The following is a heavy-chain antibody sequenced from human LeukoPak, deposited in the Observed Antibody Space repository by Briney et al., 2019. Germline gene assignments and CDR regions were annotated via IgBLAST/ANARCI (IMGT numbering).Heavy chain of an antibody. Sequence: GGSLRLSCAASGFTFSPHTMNWVRQAPGKGLEWVSSISSTSTSIYHADSVKGRFTISRDNTKNSLYLQMNSLRAEDTAVYYCARGFRAFDFWAQGTVVTVSS. V-gene: IGHV3-21*01. CDR1: GFTFSPHT. CDR2: ISSTSTSI. J-gene: IGHJ3*01. CDR3: ARGFRAFDF.